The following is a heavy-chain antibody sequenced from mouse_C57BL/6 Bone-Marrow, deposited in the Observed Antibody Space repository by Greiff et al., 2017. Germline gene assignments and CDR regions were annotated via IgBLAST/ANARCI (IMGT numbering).Heavy chain of an antibody. CDR1: YFAFMASA. J-gene: IGHJ4*01. D-gene: IGHD1-1*01. CDR2: FTMYSDAT. CDR3: ARAGYYGRYYYAMDY. V-gene: IGHV1-49*01. Sequence: LKESGAELVRPGSSVKLSCKDSYFAFMASAMHWVKQRPGHGLEWIGSFTMYSDATEYSENFKGKATLTANTSSSKAYMELSSLTSEDSAVYYCARAGYYGRYYYAMDYWGQGTSVTVSS.